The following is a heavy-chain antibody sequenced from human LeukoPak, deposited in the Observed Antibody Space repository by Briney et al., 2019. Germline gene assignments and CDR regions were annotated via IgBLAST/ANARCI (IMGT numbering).Heavy chain of an antibody. J-gene: IGHJ6*03. CDR1: GGSISSGSYY. D-gene: IGHD5-18*01. Sequence: SETLSLTCTVSGGSISSGSYYWSWIRQPAGKGLEWIGRIYTSGSTNYNPSLKSRVTISVDTSKNQFSLKLSSVTAADTAVYYCARAPDTAIPYYYMDVWGKGTTVTVSS. CDR2: IYTSGST. CDR3: ARAPDTAIPYYYMDV. V-gene: IGHV4-61*02.